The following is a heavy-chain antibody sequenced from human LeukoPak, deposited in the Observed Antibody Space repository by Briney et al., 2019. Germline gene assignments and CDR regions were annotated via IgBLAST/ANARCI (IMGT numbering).Heavy chain of an antibody. Sequence: GGSLRLSCAASGFTFNNYAMNWVRQAPGKGLEWVSSISGGGDTTYYADSAKGRFTISRDNSQNTLYLQMNSLRAEDTAVYYCARDYADYVGYYFFDYWGQGTLVTVSS. J-gene: IGHJ4*02. CDR2: ISGGGDTT. D-gene: IGHD4-17*01. V-gene: IGHV3-23*01. CDR3: ARDYADYVGYYFFDY. CDR1: GFTFNNYA.